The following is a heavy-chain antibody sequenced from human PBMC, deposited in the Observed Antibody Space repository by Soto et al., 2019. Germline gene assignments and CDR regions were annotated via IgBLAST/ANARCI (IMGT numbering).Heavy chain of an antibody. CDR2: MYYSGIT. CDR3: AREDMSGTYYFDY. V-gene: IGHV4-61*01. J-gene: IGHJ4*02. CDR1: GAPVSSETHF. Sequence: SETLSLTCTVSGAPVSSETHFWTWIRQPPGKGLEWIGYMYYSGITNSNPALKSRVTLSVGRSRNQFSLSLNSVTAADTAVYYCAREDMSGTYYFDYWGPGTQVTVSS. D-gene: IGHD1-26*01.